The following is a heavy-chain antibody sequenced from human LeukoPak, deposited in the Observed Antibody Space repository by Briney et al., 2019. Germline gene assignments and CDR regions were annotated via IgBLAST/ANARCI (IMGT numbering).Heavy chain of an antibody. CDR3: ARVLSGYSSSWYLGRYFDY. CDR1: GYTFTSYA. CDR2: INAGNGNT. J-gene: IGHJ4*02. D-gene: IGHD6-13*01. Sequence: ASVKVSCKASGYTFTSYAMHWVRQAPGQRLEWMGWINAGNGNTKYSQKFQGRVTITRDTSASTAYMELSSLRSEDTAVYYCARVLSGYSSSWYLGRYFDYWGQGTLVTVSS. V-gene: IGHV1-3*01.